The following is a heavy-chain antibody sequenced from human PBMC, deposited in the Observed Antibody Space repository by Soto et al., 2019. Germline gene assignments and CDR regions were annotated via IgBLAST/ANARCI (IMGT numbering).Heavy chain of an antibody. Sequence: GGSLRLSCAASGFTFSSYAMSWVRQAPGKGLEWVSAISGSGGSTYYADSVKGRFTISRDNSKNTLYLQMNSLRAEDTAVYYCAKVRSFGVVTPYYFDDWGQGTLVTVSS. D-gene: IGHD3-3*01. CDR2: ISGSGGST. V-gene: IGHV3-23*01. J-gene: IGHJ4*02. CDR1: GFTFSSYA. CDR3: AKVRSFGVVTPYYFDD.